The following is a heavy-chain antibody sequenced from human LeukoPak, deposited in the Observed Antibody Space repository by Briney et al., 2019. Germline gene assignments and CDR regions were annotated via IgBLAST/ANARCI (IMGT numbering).Heavy chain of an antibody. J-gene: IGHJ4*02. V-gene: IGHV3-7*01. CDR2: INQDGSEK. CDR1: GFNFNSKW. Sequence: PGGSLRLSCATSGFNFNSKWMTWVRQAPGKGLEWVANINQDGSEKYHGDSVKGRFAISRDNAKSSLFLEMSSLRAEDTAVYYCADPPSDFRGQGTLVAVSS. CDR3: ADPPSDF.